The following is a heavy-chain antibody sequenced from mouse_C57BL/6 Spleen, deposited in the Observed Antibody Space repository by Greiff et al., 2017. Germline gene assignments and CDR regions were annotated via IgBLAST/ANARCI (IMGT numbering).Heavy chain of an antibody. Sequence: VQLQQPGAELARPGASVKMSCKASGYTFTSYSMHWVKQRPGQGLEWIGYINPSSGYTKYNQKFKSKATLTVDKSSSTAYMQLSSLTSADSAVXYCARSKEYGYAMDYCGQGTSVTVSS. V-gene: IGHV1-4*01. J-gene: IGHJ4*01. CDR2: INPSSGYT. CDR1: GYTFTSYS. CDR3: ARSKEYGYAMDY. D-gene: IGHD5-1*01.